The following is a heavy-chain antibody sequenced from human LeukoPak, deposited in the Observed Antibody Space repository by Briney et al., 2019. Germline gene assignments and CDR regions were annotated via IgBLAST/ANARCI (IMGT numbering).Heavy chain of an antibody. V-gene: IGHV4-30-2*01. D-gene: IGHD6-6*01. CDR1: GGSISSGGYY. CDR2: IYHSGST. Sequence: PSETLSLTCTVSGGSISSGGYYWSWIRQPPGKGLEWIGYIYHSGSTYYNPSLKSRVTISVDRSKNQFSLKLSSVTAADTAVYYCARAPLSSSARFGVDAFDIWGQGTMVTVSS. J-gene: IGHJ3*02. CDR3: ARAPLSSSARFGVDAFDI.